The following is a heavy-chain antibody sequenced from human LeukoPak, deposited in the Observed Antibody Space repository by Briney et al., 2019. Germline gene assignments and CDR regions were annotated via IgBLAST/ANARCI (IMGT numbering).Heavy chain of an antibody. V-gene: IGHV1-2*02. CDR2: INPNSGGT. CDR1: GYTFTGYY. D-gene: IGHD3-22*01. J-gene: IGHJ4*02. CDR3: ARGHYDDYFDS. Sequence: GASVKVSCKASGYTFTGYYMHWVRQAPGQGLEWMGWINPNSGGTNYAQMFQGRVTMTRDTSISTGYMEPSRLRCDDTAVYYCARGHYDDYFDSWGQGTLVTVPS.